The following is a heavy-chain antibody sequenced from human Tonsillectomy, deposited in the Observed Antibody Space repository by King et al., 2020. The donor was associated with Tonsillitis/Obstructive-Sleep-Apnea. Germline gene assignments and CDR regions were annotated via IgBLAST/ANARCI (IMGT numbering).Heavy chain of an antibody. D-gene: IGHD1-26*01. CDR2: VYWDDDK. CDR1: GFSLSTSGVG. Sequence: ITLKESGPTLVKPTQTLTLTCTFSGFSLSTSGVGVGWIRQPPGQALEWLALVYWDDDKRYSPSLKGRLTITKDTSKNQVVLTMTNMHPVDTATYYCARQPYSGGFYEHYYYMDVWGKGTTVTVSS. V-gene: IGHV2-5*02. CDR3: ARQPYSGGFYEHYYYMDV. J-gene: IGHJ6*03.